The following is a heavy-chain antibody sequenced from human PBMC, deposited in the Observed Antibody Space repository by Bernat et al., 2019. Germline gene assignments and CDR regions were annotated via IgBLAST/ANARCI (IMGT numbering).Heavy chain of an antibody. CDR2: ISYDGSNK. CDR1: GFTFSSYG. V-gene: IGHV3-30*18. CDR3: AKEFRRFTMIVVVLDY. D-gene: IGHD3-22*01. J-gene: IGHJ4*02. Sequence: QVQLVESGGGMVQPGRSLRLSCAASGFTFSSYGMHWVRQAPGKGLEWVAVISYDGSNKYYADSVKGRFTISRDNSKNTLYLQMNSLRAEDTAVYYCAKEFRRFTMIVVVLDYWGQGTLVTVSS.